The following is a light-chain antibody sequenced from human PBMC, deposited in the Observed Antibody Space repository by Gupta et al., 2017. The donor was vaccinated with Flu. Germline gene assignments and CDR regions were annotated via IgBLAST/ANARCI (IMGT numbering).Light chain of an antibody. CDR3: CSYAGSSTYV. V-gene: IGLV2-23*01. Sequence: QSALPQPASVSGSPGQSITISCTGTSSDVGSYNLVSWYQQHPGKAPKLMIYEGSKRPSGVSNRFSGSKSGNTASLTXSXLQAEDXADYYCCSYAGSSTYVFGTGTKVTVL. CDR2: EGS. CDR1: SSDVGSYNL. J-gene: IGLJ1*01.